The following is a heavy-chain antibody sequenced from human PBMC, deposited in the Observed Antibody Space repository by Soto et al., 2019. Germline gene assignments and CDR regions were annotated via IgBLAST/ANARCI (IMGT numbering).Heavy chain of an antibody. J-gene: IGHJ4*02. V-gene: IGHV3-48*03. CDR1: GFTFSSYG. CDR3: AGGTTDYGGNFNY. D-gene: IGHD4-17*01. CDR2: ISSSGSTI. Sequence: GGSLRLSCAASGFTFSSYGMNWVRQAPGKGLEWVSYISSSGSTIYYADSVKGRFTISRDNAKNSLYLQMNSLRAEDTAVYYCAGGTTDYGGNFNYWGQGTLVTVSS.